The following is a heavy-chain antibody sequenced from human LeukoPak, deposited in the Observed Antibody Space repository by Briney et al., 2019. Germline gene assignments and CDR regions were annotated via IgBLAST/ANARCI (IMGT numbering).Heavy chain of an antibody. CDR1: GFTFSSYN. V-gene: IGHV3-21*01. J-gene: IGHJ5*02. CDR3: ARGKTSQNIVTRKTYNWFDP. Sequence: GGSLRLSCAASGFTFSSYNMNWARQAPGKGLEWVSSISSSSDYIYYADSVKGRFTISRDNAKNSLYLQMKSLRAEDTAVYYCARGKTSQNIVTRKTYNWFDPWGQGTLVTVSS. D-gene: IGHD2/OR15-2a*01. CDR2: ISSSSDYI.